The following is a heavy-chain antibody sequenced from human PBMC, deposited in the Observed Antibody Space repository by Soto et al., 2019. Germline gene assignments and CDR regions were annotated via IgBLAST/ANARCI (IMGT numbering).Heavy chain of an antibody. CDR1: GYTFTSYG. CDR3: ARGRQGTSYYDFSGGQNLGVRYDLLDP. CDR2: ISAYNGNT. D-gene: IGHD3-3*01. J-gene: IGHJ5*02. V-gene: IGHV1-18*04. Sequence: SSVKVSCKASGYTFTSYGISWVRQAPGQGLEWMGWISAYNGNTNYAQKLQGRVTMTTDTSTSTAYMELRSLRSDDTAVYYCARGRQGTSYYDFSGGQNLGVRYDLLDPWG.